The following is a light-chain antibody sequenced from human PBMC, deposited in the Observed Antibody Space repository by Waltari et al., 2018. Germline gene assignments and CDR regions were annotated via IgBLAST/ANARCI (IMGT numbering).Light chain of an antibody. Sequence: QSALTQPPSASGSPGQSVAISCTGTSSDVGGYNYVSWYQQHPGKAPKLMIYEVNKRPSGVPDRFSGSKSGKTASLTVSGLQAEDEADYYCSSYAGSDIWVFGGGTRLTVL. CDR3: SSYAGSDIWV. J-gene: IGLJ3*02. CDR2: EVN. V-gene: IGLV2-8*01. CDR1: SSDVGGYNY.